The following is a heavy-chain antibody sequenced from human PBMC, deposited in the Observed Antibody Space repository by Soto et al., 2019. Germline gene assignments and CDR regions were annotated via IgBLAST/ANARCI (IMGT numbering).Heavy chain of an antibody. CDR1: GYSFTSYY. V-gene: IGHV1-46*03. CDR3: ARSLLYDYYYMDV. CDR2: INPSGGST. J-gene: IGHJ6*03. Sequence: GESLKISCKGSGYSFTSYYMHWVRQAPGQGLEWMGIINPSGGSTSYAQKFQGRVTMTRDTSTSTVYMELSSLRSEDTAVYYCARSLLYDYYYMDVWGKGTTVTVSS. D-gene: IGHD3-3*01.